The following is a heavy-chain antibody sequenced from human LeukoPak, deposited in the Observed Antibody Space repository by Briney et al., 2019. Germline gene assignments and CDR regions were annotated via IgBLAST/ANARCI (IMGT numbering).Heavy chain of an antibody. V-gene: IGHV4-34*01. CDR1: GGSFSGYY. J-gene: IGHJ4*02. D-gene: IGHD6-19*01. Sequence: SETLSLTCAVYGGSFSGYYWSWIRQPPGKGLEWIGEINHSGSTNYNPSLKSRVTISVDTSKNQFSLKLSSVTAADTAVYYCGRDGSGGYYYFDYWGQGTLVTVSS. CDR3: GRDGSGGYYYFDY. CDR2: INHSGST.